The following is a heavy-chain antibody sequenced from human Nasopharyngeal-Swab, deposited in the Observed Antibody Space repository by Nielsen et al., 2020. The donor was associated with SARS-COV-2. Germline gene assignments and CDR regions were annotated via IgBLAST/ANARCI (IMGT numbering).Heavy chain of an antibody. Sequence: RQAPGQGPEWMGGFDPEDGETIYAQKFQGRVTMTEDTSTDTAYMELSSLRSEDTAVYYCATVNVVTATLRHSYYMDVWGKGTPVTVSS. CDR3: ATVNVVTATLRHSYYMDV. J-gene: IGHJ6*03. CDR2: FDPEDGET. V-gene: IGHV1-24*01. D-gene: IGHD4-23*01.